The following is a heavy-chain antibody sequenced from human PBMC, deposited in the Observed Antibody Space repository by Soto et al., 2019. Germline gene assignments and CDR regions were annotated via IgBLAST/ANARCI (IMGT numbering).Heavy chain of an antibody. J-gene: IGHJ4*02. CDR2: IGTAGDT. CDR1: GFTFSSYD. Sequence: GGSLRLSCAASGFTFSSYDMHWVRQATGKGLEWVSAIGTAGDTYYPGSVKGRFTISRDNAKNSLYLQMNSLRAEDTALYYCARGGDIVLMVYAIAQYYFDYWGQGTLVTVSS. V-gene: IGHV3-13*04. D-gene: IGHD2-8*01. CDR3: ARGGDIVLMVYAIAQYYFDY.